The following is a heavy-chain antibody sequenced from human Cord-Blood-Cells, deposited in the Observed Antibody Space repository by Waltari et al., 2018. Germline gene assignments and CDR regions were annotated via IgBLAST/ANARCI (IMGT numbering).Heavy chain of an antibody. Sequence: QVQLVESGGGVVQPGRSLRLSCAASGFTFSSYGMHWVRQAPGKGLEWVAVIWYYGSNKYYADSVKGRFTISRDNSKNTLYLQMNSLRAEDTAVYYCARREGVWGSYRYGGVDYWGQGTLVTVSS. D-gene: IGHD3-16*02. CDR1: GFTFSSYG. J-gene: IGHJ4*02. CDR3: ARREGVWGSYRYGGVDY. CDR2: IWYYGSNK. V-gene: IGHV3-33*01.